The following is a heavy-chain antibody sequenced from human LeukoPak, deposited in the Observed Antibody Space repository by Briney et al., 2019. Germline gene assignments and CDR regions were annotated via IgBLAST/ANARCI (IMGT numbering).Heavy chain of an antibody. CDR2: ISSSGSTI. V-gene: IGHV3-11*01. Sequence: PGGSLRLSCAASGFTFSDYYMSWIRQAPGKGLEWVSYISSSGSTIYYADSVKGRFTISRDNAKNSLYLQMNSLRAEDTAVYYCAKEDEWLLPHYVYWGQGTLVTVSS. J-gene: IGHJ4*02. D-gene: IGHD3-3*01. CDR3: AKEDEWLLPHYVY. CDR1: GFTFSDYY.